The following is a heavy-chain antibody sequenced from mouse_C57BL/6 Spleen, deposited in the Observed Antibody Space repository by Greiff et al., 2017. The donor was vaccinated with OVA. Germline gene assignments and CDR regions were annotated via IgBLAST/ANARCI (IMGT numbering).Heavy chain of an antibody. CDR2: INPSNGGT. CDR3: AREEFYSNYVGNFDY. CDR1: GYTFTSYW. V-gene: IGHV1-53*01. D-gene: IGHD2-5*01. Sequence: QVQLQQPGTELVKPGASVKLSCKASGYTFTSYWMHWVKQRPGQGLEWIGNINPSNGGTNYNEKFKGKATLTVDQSSSTAYMQLNSLTSEDSAVYYCAREEFYSNYVGNFDYWGKGTTLTVSS. J-gene: IGHJ2*01.